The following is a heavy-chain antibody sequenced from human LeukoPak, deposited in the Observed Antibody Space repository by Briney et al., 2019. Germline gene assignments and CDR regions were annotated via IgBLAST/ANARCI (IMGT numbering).Heavy chain of an antibody. J-gene: IGHJ5*02. CDR1: RYSFINYW. CDR2: IHPNDSDT. CDR3: ARAWYSSSWYYFDP. D-gene: IGHD6-13*01. Sequence: GESLQISCRGSRYSFINYWIGWVRQMPGKGLEWIGIIHPNDSDTRYSRSFQGQVTISADKSITTAYLQWSSLKASDTAMYYCARAWYSSSWYYFDPWGQGTLVTVSS. V-gene: IGHV5-51*01.